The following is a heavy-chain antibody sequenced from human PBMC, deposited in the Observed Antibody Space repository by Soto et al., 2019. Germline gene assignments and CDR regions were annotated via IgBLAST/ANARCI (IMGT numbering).Heavy chain of an antibody. CDR3: AKGSESSSCDY. CDR2: ISYDGSSK. CDR1: GFTFSNNG. V-gene: IGHV3-30*18. Sequence: QVHLVESGGGVVQPGRSLRLSCAASGFTFSNNGMHWVRQAPGKGLEWVAVISYDGSSKYYADSVKGRFTISRENSKNTLYMQMNSLSAEDTAVYYCAKGSESSSCDYWGQGTLVTVSS. J-gene: IGHJ4*02. D-gene: IGHD2-2*01.